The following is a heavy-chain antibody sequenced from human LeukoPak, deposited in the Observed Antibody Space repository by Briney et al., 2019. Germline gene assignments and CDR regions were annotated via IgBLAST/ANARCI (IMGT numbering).Heavy chain of an antibody. CDR2: IKQDGSEK. D-gene: IGHD3-3*01. CDR3: ARDKRSGMDYDFWSGYYPFDY. CDR1: GFTFSSYW. J-gene: IGHJ4*02. Sequence: GGSLRLSCAASGFTFSSYWMSWVRQAPGKGLEWVANIKQDGSEKYYVDSVKGRFTISRDNAKNSLYLQMNSLRAEDTAVYYCARDKRSGMDYDFWSGYYPFDYWGQGTLVTVSS. V-gene: IGHV3-7*01.